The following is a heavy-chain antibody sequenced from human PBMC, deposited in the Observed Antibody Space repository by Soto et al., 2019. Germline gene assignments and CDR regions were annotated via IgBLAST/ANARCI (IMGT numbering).Heavy chain of an antibody. V-gene: IGHV1-46*01. CDR2: INPSSGGT. CDR3: ARESRAMDV. J-gene: IGHJ6*02. Sequence: EASVKVSCKASGYTFTSYYIHWVRQAPGQGLEWMGIINPSSGGTSYAQKFQGRVTMTRDTSTSTVYMDLSSLRSEDTAIYYCARESRAMDVWGQGTTVTVS. CDR1: GYTFTSYY.